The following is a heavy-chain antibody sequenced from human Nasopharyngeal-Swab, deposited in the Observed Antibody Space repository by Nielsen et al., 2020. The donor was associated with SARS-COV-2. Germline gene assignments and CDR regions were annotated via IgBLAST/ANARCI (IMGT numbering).Heavy chain of an antibody. CDR3: ARGKNYVWGSYRYNGWFDP. CDR2: IYYSGST. CDR1: GGSISSSSYY. Sequence: SETLSLTCTVSGGSISSSSYYWGWIRQPPGKGLEWIGSIYYSGSTYYNPSLKSRVIISVDTSKNQFSLKLSSVTAADTAVYYCARGKNYVWGSYRYNGWFDPWGQGTLVTVSS. J-gene: IGHJ5*02. D-gene: IGHD3-16*02. V-gene: IGHV4-39*07.